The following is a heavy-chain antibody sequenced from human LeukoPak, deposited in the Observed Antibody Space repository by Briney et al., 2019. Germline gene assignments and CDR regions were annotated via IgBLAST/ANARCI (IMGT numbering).Heavy chain of an antibody. J-gene: IGHJ4*02. Sequence: PGGSLRLSCAASGFTFSSYWMHWVRQAPGKGLEYVSAISSNGDNTYYANSVKGRFTISRDNSKNTLYLQMGSLRAEDMAVYYCARKSIEGVFDYWGQGTLVTVSS. V-gene: IGHV3-64*01. CDR1: GFTFSSYW. CDR2: ISSNGDNT. CDR3: ARKSIEGVFDY. D-gene: IGHD2-21*01.